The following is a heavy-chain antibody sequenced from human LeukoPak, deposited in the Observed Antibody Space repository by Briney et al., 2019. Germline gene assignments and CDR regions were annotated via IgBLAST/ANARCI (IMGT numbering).Heavy chain of an antibody. V-gene: IGHV4-59*01. CDR3: ARGDPAHPKAEAWWSRTHFDY. Sequence: PSETLSLTCNLSGGSISGYYWSWIRQPPGKGLEWIGYIHFSGSTTYNPSLQSRVTISRDTSNNQFSLELTSVTAADTAFYYCARGDPAHPKAEAWWSRTHFDYWGRGTLITVSS. D-gene: IGHD2-15*01. CDR2: IHFSGST. CDR1: GGSISGYY. J-gene: IGHJ4*02.